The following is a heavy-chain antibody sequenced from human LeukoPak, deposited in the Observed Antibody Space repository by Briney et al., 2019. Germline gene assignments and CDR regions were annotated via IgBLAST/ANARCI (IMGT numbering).Heavy chain of an antibody. Sequence: GXXRXXCGASGFTFNIFAXXWVRQAPGQXLEXLAVISNDGSNKYYGDSVQGRVTISRDDSKNTVYLEMTTLRPEDTAVYYCARGGHSYNRAFFDRWGQGTLVTVSS. J-gene: IGHJ4*02. CDR3: ARGGHSYNRAFFDR. D-gene: IGHD5-18*01. V-gene: IGHV3-30-3*01. CDR1: GFTFNIFA. CDR2: ISNDGSNK.